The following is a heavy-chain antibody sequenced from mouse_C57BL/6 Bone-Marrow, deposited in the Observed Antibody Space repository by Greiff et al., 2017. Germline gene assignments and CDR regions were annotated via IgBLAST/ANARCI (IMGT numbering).Heavy chain of an antibody. V-gene: IGHV10-1*01. CDR3: VRKGIYYYGSSPYYAMDY. D-gene: IGHD1-1*01. Sequence: EVKLQESGGGLVQPKGSLKLSCAASGFSFNTYAMNWVRQAPGKGLEWVARIRSKSNNYATYYADSVKDRFTISRDDSESMLYLQMNNLKTEDTAMYYCVRKGIYYYGSSPYYAMDYWGQGTSVTVSS. J-gene: IGHJ4*01. CDR1: GFSFNTYA. CDR2: IRSKSNNYAT.